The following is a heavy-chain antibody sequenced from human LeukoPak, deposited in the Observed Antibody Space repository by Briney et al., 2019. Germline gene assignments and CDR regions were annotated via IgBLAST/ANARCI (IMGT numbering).Heavy chain of an antibody. J-gene: IGHJ4*02. CDR1: GGSLIGYY. Sequence: SETLSLTCSVSGGSLIGYYGSCIRQPPGQRLGWFGYIYFSGSATYHPPPQSRVTTSVDASTNQFSLNLTSVAAAHTPRYYFSVDLGAARSDYGGQGTLVSASS. V-gene: IGHV4-59*01. CDR2: IYFSGSA. CDR3: SVDLGAARSDY. D-gene: IGHD6-6*01.